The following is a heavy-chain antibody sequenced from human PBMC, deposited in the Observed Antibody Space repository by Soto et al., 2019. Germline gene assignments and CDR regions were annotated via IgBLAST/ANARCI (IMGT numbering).Heavy chain of an antibody. CDR3: GRGGGGGVDC. J-gene: IGHJ4*02. CDR1: GGSISSRTSY. Sequence: QVQLQESGPGLVKPSQTLSLTCTVSGGSISSRTSYWSWIRQHPGKGLEWIGYIYYGGDSFYNPSLKSRFTIAIDTSETPFPLKLNSVTAADAAVYFWGRGGGGGVDCWGQGTLVTVAS. V-gene: IGHV4-31*03. D-gene: IGHD1-26*01. CDR2: IYYGGDS.